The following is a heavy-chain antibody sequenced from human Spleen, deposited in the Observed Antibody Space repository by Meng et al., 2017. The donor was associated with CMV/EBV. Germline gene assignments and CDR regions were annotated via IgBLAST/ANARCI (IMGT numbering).Heavy chain of an antibody. CDR3: TTGDYYDSSGYLRHYYYYGMDV. CDR1: AFTFRNYA. V-gene: IGHV3-15*01. Sequence: GESLKISCVVSAFTFRNYAMSWVRQAPGKGLEWVGRIKSKTDGGTTDYAAPVKGRFTISRDDSKNTLYLQMNSLKTEDTAVYYCTTGDYYDSSGYLRHYYYYGMDVWGQGTTVTVSS. J-gene: IGHJ6*02. CDR2: IKSKTDGGTT. D-gene: IGHD3-22*01.